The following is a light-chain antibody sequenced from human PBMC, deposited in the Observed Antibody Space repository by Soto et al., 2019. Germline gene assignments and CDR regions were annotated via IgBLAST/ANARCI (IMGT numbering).Light chain of an antibody. CDR2: LNSDGSH. CDR1: SGHSSYA. CDR3: QTWGTGI. V-gene: IGLV4-69*01. J-gene: IGLJ2*01. Sequence: QSVLTQSPSASASLGASVKLTCTLSSGHSSYAIAWHQQQPEKGPRYLMKLNSDGSHSKGDGIPDRFSGSSSGAERYVTISSLQSEDEADYYCQTWGTGIFGGGTKLTVL.